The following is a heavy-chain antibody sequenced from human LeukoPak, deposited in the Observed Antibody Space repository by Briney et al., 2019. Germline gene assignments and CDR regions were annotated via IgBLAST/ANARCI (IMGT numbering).Heavy chain of an antibody. D-gene: IGHD3-22*01. Sequence: PGGSLRLSCAASGLTFSRHWMIWVRQAPGKGLEWVANIKHDGSEKNYVDSVKGRFTISRDNAKNSLYLQMNSLRAEDTAVYYCATPLDYYDRSDSHQGGDWGQGTLVTVSS. CDR2: IKHDGSEK. CDR1: GLTFSRHW. V-gene: IGHV3-7*03. CDR3: ATPLDYYDRSDSHQGGD. J-gene: IGHJ4*02.